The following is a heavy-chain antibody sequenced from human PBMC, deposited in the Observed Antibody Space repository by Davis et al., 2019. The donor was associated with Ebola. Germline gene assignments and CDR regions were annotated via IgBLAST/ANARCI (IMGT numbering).Heavy chain of an antibody. CDR3: ALQEILGATTSGGFDY. Sequence: MPSETLSLTCAVSGGSFHGYFWSWLRQPPGKGLEWIAEINHSGSTKYHPSLKSRAAISLDASKNEFSLKLTSVTAADTAVYYCALQEILGATTSGGFDYWGQGALVTVSS. V-gene: IGHV4-34*01. CDR1: GGSFHGYF. J-gene: IGHJ4*02. D-gene: IGHD1-26*01. CDR2: INHSGST.